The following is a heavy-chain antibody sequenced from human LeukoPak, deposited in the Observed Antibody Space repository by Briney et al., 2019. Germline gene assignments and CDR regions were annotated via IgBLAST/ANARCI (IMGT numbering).Heavy chain of an antibody. Sequence: SETLSLTCTVSGSSISSYYWSWIRQPPGKGLEWIGYIYYSGSTNYNPSLKSRVTISVDTSKNQFSLKLSSVTAADTAVYCCARQSSSWYEINWFDPWGQGTLVTVSS. CDR2: IYYSGST. V-gene: IGHV4-59*08. J-gene: IGHJ5*02. D-gene: IGHD6-13*01. CDR3: ARQSSSWYEINWFDP. CDR1: GSSISSYY.